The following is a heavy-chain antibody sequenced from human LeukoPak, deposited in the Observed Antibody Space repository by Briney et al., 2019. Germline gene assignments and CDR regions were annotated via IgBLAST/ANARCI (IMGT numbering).Heavy chain of an antibody. CDR2: IKQDGSEK. V-gene: IGHV3-7*01. CDR1: GFTSSSYW. Sequence: PGGSLRLXCAASGFTSSSYWMSWVRQAPGKGLESVANIKQDGSEKYYVDSVKGRFTISRDNAKNSLYLQMNSLRAEDTAVYYCARENDYGDHEDYWGQGTLVTVSS. CDR3: ARENDYGDHEDY. J-gene: IGHJ4*02. D-gene: IGHD4-17*01.